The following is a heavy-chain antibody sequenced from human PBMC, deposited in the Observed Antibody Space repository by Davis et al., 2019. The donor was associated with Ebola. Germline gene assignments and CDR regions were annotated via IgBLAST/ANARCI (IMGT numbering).Heavy chain of an antibody. CDR1: GFTFSSYD. CDR2: ISSSSRST. V-gene: IGHV3-48*01. CDR3: ARETYYGAGSRENYYYMDV. D-gene: IGHD3-10*01. J-gene: IGHJ6*03. Sequence: PGGSLRLSCVASGFTFSSYDMNWVRQAPGKGLEWIADISSSSRSTYYADSVKGRFTISRDNSKNTLYLQMNSLRAEDTAVYYCARETYYGAGSRENYYYMDVWGKGTTVTVSS.